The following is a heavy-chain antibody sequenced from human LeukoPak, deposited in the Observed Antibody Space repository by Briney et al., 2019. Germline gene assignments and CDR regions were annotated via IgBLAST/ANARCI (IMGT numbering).Heavy chain of an antibody. J-gene: IGHJ3*02. CDR3: ARSGTAVAGAGGAFDI. V-gene: IGHV3-21*01. D-gene: IGHD6-19*01. Sequence: GGSLRLSCAASGFTFSSYTMNWVRQAPGEGLEWVSSISRSSSYIYYADSVKGRFTISRDNAKNSLYVQMNSLRGEDTAVYYCARSGTAVAGAGGAFDIWGQGTMVTVSS. CDR2: ISRSSSYI. CDR1: GFTFSSYT.